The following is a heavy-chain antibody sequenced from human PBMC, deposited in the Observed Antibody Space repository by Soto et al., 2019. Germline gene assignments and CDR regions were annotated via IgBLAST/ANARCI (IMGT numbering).Heavy chain of an antibody. J-gene: IGHJ6*03. CDR3: ARSIVVVPAAYYYYYMDV. CDR2: IIPILGIA. CDR1: GGTFSSYA. D-gene: IGHD2-2*01. Sequence: SVKVSFKASGGTFSSYAISWVRQAPGQGLEWMGRIIPILGIANYAQKFQGRVTITADKSTSTAYMELSSLRSEDTAVYYCARSIVVVPAAYYYYYMDVWGKGTTVTVSS. V-gene: IGHV1-69*04.